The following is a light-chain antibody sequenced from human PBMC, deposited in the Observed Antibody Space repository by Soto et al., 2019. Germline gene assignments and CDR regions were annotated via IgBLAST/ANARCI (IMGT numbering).Light chain of an antibody. V-gene: IGLV2-14*01. Sequence: QSVLTQPASVSGSPGQSITISCTGTSSDIGGYDYVSWYQQRPGKAPKLMIYEVRYRPSGVSNRFSGSKSGTSATLGITGLQTGDEADYYCGTWDSSLSAWVFGGGTQLTVL. CDR3: GTWDSSLSAWV. CDR2: EVR. J-gene: IGLJ3*02. CDR1: SSDIGGYDY.